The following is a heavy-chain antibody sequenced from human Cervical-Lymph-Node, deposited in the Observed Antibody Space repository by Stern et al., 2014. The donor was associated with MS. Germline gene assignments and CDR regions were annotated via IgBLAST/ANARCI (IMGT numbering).Heavy chain of an antibody. Sequence: QLQLQESGPGLVKPSETLSLTCTVSGGSISSSNYYWGWIRQPPGKGLEWIGCIYYSGSTYYNPFLKRRVTISVYTSKNQFSLKLIAVTAADTAVYYCTRRHVYSGYDSDFDYWGPGTLVTVSS. D-gene: IGHD5-12*01. J-gene: IGHJ4*02. V-gene: IGHV4-39*01. CDR2: IYYSGST. CDR1: GGSISSSNYY. CDR3: TRRHVYSGYDSDFDY.